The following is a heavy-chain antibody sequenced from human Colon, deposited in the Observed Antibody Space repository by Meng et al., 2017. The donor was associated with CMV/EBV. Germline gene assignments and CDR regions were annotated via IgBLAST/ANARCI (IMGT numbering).Heavy chain of an antibody. V-gene: IGHV3-21*01. CDR3: AREVVPPRRMDV. D-gene: IGHD2-2*01. Sequence: GGSMRLSWAASGFTFSSYSMNWVRQAPGKGLEWVASISTSSTYIYYAESLKGRFTISRDNAKNSLHLHISSQSAEDTAVYYCAREVVPPRRMDVWGQGTTVTVSS. CDR1: GFTFSSYS. CDR2: ISTSSTYI. J-gene: IGHJ6*02.